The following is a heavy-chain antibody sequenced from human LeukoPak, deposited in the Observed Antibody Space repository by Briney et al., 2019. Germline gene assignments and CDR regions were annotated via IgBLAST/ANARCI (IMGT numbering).Heavy chain of an antibody. V-gene: IGHV3-23*01. CDR3: AKSESITRIGVIITPFDY. J-gene: IGHJ4*02. Sequence: GGSLRLSCAASGFTFSSFAMSWVRDPPGKGLEWVSAISGSGGNPYSADSVKGRFTIPRDNSKNTLDLQMHSLRGDDTAVYYCAKSESITRIGVIITPFDYWGQGTLVTVSS. D-gene: IGHD3-22*01. CDR1: GFTFSSFA. CDR2: ISGSGGNP.